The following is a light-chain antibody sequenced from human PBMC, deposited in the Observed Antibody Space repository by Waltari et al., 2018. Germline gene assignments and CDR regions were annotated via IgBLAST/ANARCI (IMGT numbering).Light chain of an antibody. V-gene: IGLV1-44*01. CDR2: DNI. Sequence: QSVLTQPPSASGTPGQRVTISCSGSSSNIGSNTVNWYQQLPGTAPKLLIYDNIDRPSGGPDRFSGSKSGTSASLAISELQSEDEADYHCAAWDDNLNGVVFGGGTKLTVL. CDR3: AAWDDNLNGVV. J-gene: IGLJ2*01. CDR1: SSNIGSNT.